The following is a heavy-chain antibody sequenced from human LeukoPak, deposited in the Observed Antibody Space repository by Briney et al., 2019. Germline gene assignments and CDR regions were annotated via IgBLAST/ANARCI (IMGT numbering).Heavy chain of an antibody. D-gene: IGHD6-6*01. CDR1: GYTFTGYY. J-gene: IGHJ6*03. V-gene: IGHV1-2*02. CDR2: INPNSGGT. Sequence: ASVKVSCKASGYTFTGYYMHWVRQAPGQGLEWMGWINPNSGGTNYAQKFQGRVTMTRDTSISTAYMELSRLRSDDTAVYYCARDRKAARQTPYYYYMDVWGKGTTVTVSS. CDR3: ARDRKAARQTPYYYYMDV.